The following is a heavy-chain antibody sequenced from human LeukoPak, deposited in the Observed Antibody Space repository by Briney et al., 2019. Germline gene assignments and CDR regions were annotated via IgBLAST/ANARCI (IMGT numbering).Heavy chain of an antibody. CDR1: GYTFTGYY. V-gene: IGHV1-2*02. CDR2: INPNSGGT. J-gene: IGHJ4*02. CDR3: ATVENSGWYRRGFY. D-gene: IGHD6-19*01. Sequence: ASVKVSCKASGYTFTGYYMHWVQQAPGQGLEWMGWINPNSGGTNYAQKFQGRVTMTEDTSTDTAYMELSSLRSEDTAVYYCATVENSGWYRRGFYWGQGTLVTVSS.